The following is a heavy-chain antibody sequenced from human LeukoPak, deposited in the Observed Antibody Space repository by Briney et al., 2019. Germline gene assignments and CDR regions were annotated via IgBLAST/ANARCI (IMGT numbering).Heavy chain of an antibody. V-gene: IGHV4-34*01. CDR1: GGSFSGYY. CDR3: ARGVVRGVIRGNFNWFDP. Sequence: SETLSLTCAVYGGSFSGYYWGWIRQPPGKGLEWIGEINHSGSTNYNPSHKSRVTISVDTSKNQFSLKLSSVTAADTAVYYCARGVVRGVIRGNFNWFDPWGQGTLVTVSS. J-gene: IGHJ5*02. CDR2: INHSGST. D-gene: IGHD3-10*01.